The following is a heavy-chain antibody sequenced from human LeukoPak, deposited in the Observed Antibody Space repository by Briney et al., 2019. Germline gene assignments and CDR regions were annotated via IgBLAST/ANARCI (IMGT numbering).Heavy chain of an antibody. CDR2: IYGGGNI. CDR1: GVTVSSNY. Sequence: GGSLRLSCAASGVTVSSNYMNWVRQAPGKGLEWVSVIYGGGNIYYADSVKGRFTISRDNSKNTLYLQMNSLRAEDTAVYYCARGAGYNYPYYFDYWGQGTLVTVSS. V-gene: IGHV3-53*01. J-gene: IGHJ4*02. CDR3: ARGAGYNYPYYFDY. D-gene: IGHD5-24*01.